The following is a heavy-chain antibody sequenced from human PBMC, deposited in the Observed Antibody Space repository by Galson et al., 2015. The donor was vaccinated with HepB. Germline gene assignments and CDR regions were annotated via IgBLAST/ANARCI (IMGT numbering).Heavy chain of an antibody. CDR1: GYTFTSYY. Sequence: SVKVSCKASGYTFTSYYITWARQAPGQGLAWMGCISGYNGDTNYAQKFQGRVTMTTDTSTTTAYMELRSLRSDDTAVYYCAREAYYYDYSGAIRHFDYWGQGTLVTVSS. D-gene: IGHD3-22*01. V-gene: IGHV1-18*04. CDR3: AREAYYYDYSGAIRHFDY. CDR2: ISGYNGDT. J-gene: IGHJ4*02.